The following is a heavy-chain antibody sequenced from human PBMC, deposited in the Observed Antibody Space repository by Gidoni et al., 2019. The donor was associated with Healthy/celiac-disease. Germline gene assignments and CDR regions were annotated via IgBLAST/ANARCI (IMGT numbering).Heavy chain of an antibody. Sequence: QVQLVESGGGLVTPGGSLSLSCAASGFTSSDYYMSWIRQAPGKGLEWVSYISSSSSYTNYADSVKGRFTISRDNAKNSLYLQMNSLRAEDTAVYYCARDHRYGSGSLIYYYGMDVWGQGTTVTVSS. V-gene: IGHV3-11*05. D-gene: IGHD3-10*01. J-gene: IGHJ6*02. CDR1: GFTSSDYY. CDR2: ISSSSSYT. CDR3: ARDHRYGSGSLIYYYGMDV.